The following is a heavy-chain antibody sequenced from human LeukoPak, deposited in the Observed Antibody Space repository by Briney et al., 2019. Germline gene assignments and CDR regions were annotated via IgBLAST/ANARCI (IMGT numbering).Heavy chain of an antibody. CDR3: ARVPHTSSSYRWFDP. J-gene: IGHJ5*02. Sequence: GGSLRLSCAASGFTFSSYWMSWVRQAPGKGLEWVANIKQDGSEQYYVDSVKGRFTISRDNAKNSLYLGMNSLRVEDTAVYYCARVPHTSSSYRWFDPWGQGTLVTVSS. D-gene: IGHD6-6*01. CDR2: IKQDGSEQ. CDR1: GFTFSSYW. V-gene: IGHV3-7*01.